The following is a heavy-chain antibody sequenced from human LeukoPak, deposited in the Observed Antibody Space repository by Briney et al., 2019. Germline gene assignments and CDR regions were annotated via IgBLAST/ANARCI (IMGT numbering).Heavy chain of an antibody. V-gene: IGHV3-48*01. CDR3: ARDPSGWSRFDY. CDR1: GLTFSSYS. J-gene: IGHJ4*02. D-gene: IGHD6-19*01. Sequence: PGGSLRLSRAASGLTFSSYSMNSVRQAAGKGREWVSYISSSSSTIYYADSVKGRFTISRDNAKNSLYLQMNSLRAEDTAVYYCARDPSGWSRFDYWGQGTLVTVSS. CDR2: ISSSSSTI.